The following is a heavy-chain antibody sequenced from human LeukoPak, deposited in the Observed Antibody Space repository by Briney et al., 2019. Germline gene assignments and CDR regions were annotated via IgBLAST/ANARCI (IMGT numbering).Heavy chain of an antibody. J-gene: IGHJ4*02. CDR3: ARGRGKAVAGKYDY. CDR2: INHSGST. CDR1: GGSFSGYY. V-gene: IGHV4-34*01. Sequence: SETLSLTCAVYGGSFSGYYWSWIRQPPGKGLEWIGEINHSGSTNYNPSLKSRVTISVDTSKNQFSLKLSSVTAADTAVYYCARGRGKAVAGKYDYWGQGTLVTVPS. D-gene: IGHD6-19*01.